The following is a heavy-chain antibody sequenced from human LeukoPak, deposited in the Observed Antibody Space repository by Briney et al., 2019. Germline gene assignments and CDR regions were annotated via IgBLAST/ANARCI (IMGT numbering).Heavy chain of an antibody. J-gene: IGHJ3*02. CDR3: ARVQSGVILAFDI. V-gene: IGHV3-7*03. Sequence: GGSLLLSCSASGFIFSNYWIGWVRQAPGKGLGWVANIKADGSEKYYVDSVKGRFTTSRDNSQKSLYLQMNSLRPEDTAVYYCARVQSGVILAFDIWGQGTMVTVSS. CDR2: IKADGSEK. CDR1: GFIFSNYW. D-gene: IGHD7-27*01.